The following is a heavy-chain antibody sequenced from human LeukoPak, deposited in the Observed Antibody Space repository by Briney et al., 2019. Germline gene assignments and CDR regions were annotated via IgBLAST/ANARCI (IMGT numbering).Heavy chain of an antibody. V-gene: IGHV1-69*13. CDR1: GGTFSSYA. Sequence: SVKVSCKASGGTFSSYAISWVRQAPGQGLEWMGGIIPIFGTANYAQKFQGRVTIIADESTSTAYMELSSLRSEDTAVYYCARGYCSGGSCYDYWGQGTLVTVSS. J-gene: IGHJ4*02. CDR2: IIPIFGTA. D-gene: IGHD2-15*01. CDR3: ARGYCSGGSCYDY.